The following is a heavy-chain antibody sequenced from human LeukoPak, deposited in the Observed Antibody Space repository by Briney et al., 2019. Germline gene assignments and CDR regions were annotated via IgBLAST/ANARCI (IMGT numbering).Heavy chain of an antibody. D-gene: IGHD1-1*01. V-gene: IGHV3-23*01. J-gene: IGHJ4*02. Sequence: GGSLRLSCAASGFTFSRYGMSWVRQAPGKGLEWVSSISGSGSTTYYADSVKGRFTISRDNSKNTLYLQMNSLRAEDTAIYYCARKDWNNWGQGTLVTVSS. CDR2: ISGSGSTT. CDR1: GFTFSRYG. CDR3: ARKDWNN.